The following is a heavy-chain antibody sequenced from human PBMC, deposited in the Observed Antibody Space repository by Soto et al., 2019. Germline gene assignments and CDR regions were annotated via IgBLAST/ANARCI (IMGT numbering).Heavy chain of an antibody. CDR2: INHSGST. CDR1: GESLSGYY. Sequence: QVQLQQWGAGLLKPSETLSLTCAVYGESLSGYYWSWIRQPPGKGLEWIGEINHSGSTTYNPSLKSRVTISVDTSQNHFSLNLKSVTAADTAVYYCARGGRGYIYGFRPNYFDPWGQGTLVTVSS. CDR3: ARGGRGYIYGFRPNYFDP. D-gene: IGHD5-18*01. V-gene: IGHV4-34*01. J-gene: IGHJ5*02.